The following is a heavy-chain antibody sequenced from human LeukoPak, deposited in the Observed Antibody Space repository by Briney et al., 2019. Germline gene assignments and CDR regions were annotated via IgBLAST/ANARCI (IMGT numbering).Heavy chain of an antibody. D-gene: IGHD4-23*01. CDR1: GGSISSYY. Sequence: PSETLSLTCTVSGGSISSYYWSWIRQPPGKGLEWIGYIYYSGSTNYNPSLKSRVTISVDTSKNQFSLKPSSVTAADTAVYYCARISHYGGTDYYYYGMDVWGQGTTVTVSS. CDR2: IYYSGST. V-gene: IGHV4-59*08. CDR3: ARISHYGGTDYYYYGMDV. J-gene: IGHJ6*02.